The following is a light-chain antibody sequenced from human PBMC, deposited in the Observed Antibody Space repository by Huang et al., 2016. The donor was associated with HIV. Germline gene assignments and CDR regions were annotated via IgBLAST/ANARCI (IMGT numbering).Light chain of an antibody. CDR3: QQFRNSLT. V-gene: IGKV3-20*01. J-gene: IGKJ4*01. Sequence: EVVLTQSPATLSLSPGERATLSCRASQSISSSYLAWYQQKPGQAPRLLIYAASNRAAGSPDRFSGSGSGTVFTLTISRLEPEDFAIYYCQQFRNSLTFGGGTKVEIK. CDR2: AAS. CDR1: QSISSSY.